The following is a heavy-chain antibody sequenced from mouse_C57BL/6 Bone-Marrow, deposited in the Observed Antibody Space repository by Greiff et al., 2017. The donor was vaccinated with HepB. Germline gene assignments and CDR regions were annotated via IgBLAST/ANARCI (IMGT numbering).Heavy chain of an antibody. CDR3: ASNGSSYGYFDV. CDR1: GFSLTSYG. CDR2: IWSGGST. Sequence: VMLVESGPGLVQPSQSLSITCTVSGFSLTSYGVHWVRQSPGKGLEWLGVIWSGGSTDYNAAFISRLSISKDNSKSQVFFKMNSLQADDTAIYYCASNGSSYGYFDVWGTGTTVTVSS. J-gene: IGHJ1*03. V-gene: IGHV2-2*01. D-gene: IGHD1-1*01.